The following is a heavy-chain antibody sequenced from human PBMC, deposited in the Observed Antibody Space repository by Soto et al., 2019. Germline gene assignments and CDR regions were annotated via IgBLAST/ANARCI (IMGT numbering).Heavy chain of an antibody. CDR2: ISYERSNK. V-gene: IGHV3-30-3*01. J-gene: IGHJ6*02. CDR1: GFTFGSYA. Sequence: GGSLRLSCAASGFTFGSYAMRSVRQAPGKERRSRAVISYERSNKYYADSVKGRFTISRDNSKNTLYLQMNSLRAEDTAVYYCARVSLSLLEQLVPWWYYGMDVWGQVTTVTVSS. CDR3: ARVSLSLLEQLVPWWYYGMDV. D-gene: IGHD6-13*01.